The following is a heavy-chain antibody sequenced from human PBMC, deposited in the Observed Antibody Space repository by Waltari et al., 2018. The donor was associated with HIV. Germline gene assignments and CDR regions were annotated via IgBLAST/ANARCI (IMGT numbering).Heavy chain of an antibody. J-gene: IGHJ4*02. Sequence: EVHLVESGGDLLKPGGGLRLSCAASGFTFRNAWLTWVRQAPGKGLEWVGRIKSKSDGGTTDYNAAVKGRFTISRDDSKTTLFLQMNSLKTEDTAVYYCTTEEGYGSGSYLDYWGQGTPLTVSS. CDR3: TTEEGYGSGSYLDY. CDR2: IKSKSDGGTT. D-gene: IGHD3-10*01. V-gene: IGHV3-15*01. CDR1: GFTFRNAW.